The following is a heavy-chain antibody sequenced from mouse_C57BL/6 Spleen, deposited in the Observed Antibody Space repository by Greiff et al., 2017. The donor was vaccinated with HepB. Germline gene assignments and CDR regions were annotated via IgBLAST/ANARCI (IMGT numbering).Heavy chain of an antibody. J-gene: IGHJ3*01. Sequence: VQLQQSGAELARPGASVKLSCKASGYTFTSYGISWVKQRTGQGLEWIGEIYPRSGNTYYNEKFKGKATLTADKSSSTAYMELRSLTSEDSAVYFCGNWDVRFAYWGQGTLVTVSA. CDR2: IYPRSGNT. D-gene: IGHD4-1*01. CDR3: GNWDVRFAY. V-gene: IGHV1-81*01. CDR1: GYTFTSYG.